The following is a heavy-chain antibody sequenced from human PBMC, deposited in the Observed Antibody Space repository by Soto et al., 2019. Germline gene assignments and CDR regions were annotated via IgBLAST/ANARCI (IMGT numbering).Heavy chain of an antibody. J-gene: IGHJ4*02. V-gene: IGHV1-18*01. CDR3: ARDSPPPRE. Sequence: QVQLVQSGAEVKKPGASVKVSCKASGYTFTSYHITWVRQAPGQGLEWMGWISAYNGNTNYAQKLQGRVTMTTDTSTSPAHLELRGLRSDDTAVYYCARDSPPPREWGQGTLVTVSS. CDR2: ISAYNGNT. CDR1: GYTFTSYH.